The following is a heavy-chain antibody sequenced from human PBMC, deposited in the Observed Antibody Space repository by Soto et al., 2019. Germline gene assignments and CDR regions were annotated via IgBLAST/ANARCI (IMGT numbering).Heavy chain of an antibody. V-gene: IGHV1-69*13. CDR1: GGTFSSYA. CDR2: IIPIFGTA. J-gene: IGHJ6*02. Sequence: GASVKVSCKASGGTFSSYAISWVRQAPGQGLEWMGGIIPIFGTANYAQKFQGRVTITADESTSTAYMELSSLRSEDTAVYYCARSYYDILTGYYVYYGMDVWGQGTTVTV. CDR3: ARSYYDILTGYYVYYGMDV. D-gene: IGHD3-9*01.